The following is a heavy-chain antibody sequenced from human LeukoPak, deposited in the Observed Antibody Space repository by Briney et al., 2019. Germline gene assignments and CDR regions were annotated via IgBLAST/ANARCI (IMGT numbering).Heavy chain of an antibody. CDR1: GFTFSDYY. J-gene: IGHJ4*02. D-gene: IGHD6-13*01. V-gene: IGHV3-11*01. CDR3: ARQAAAGPVDYFDY. CDR2: ISSSGSTI. Sequence: GGSLRLSCAASGFTFSDYYMSWIRQAPGKGLEWVSYISSSGSTIYYADSVKGRFTISRDNAKNSLYLQMNSLRAEDTAVYYCARQAAAGPVDYFDYWGQGTLVTVSS.